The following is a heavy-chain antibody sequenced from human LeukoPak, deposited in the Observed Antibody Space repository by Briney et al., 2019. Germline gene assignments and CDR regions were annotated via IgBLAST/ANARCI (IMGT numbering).Heavy chain of an antibody. CDR1: GFTFDDYA. CDR3: AKDTSRYYDILTGPGAFDV. D-gene: IGHD3-9*01. Sequence: PGGSLRLSCAASGFTFDDYAMHWVRQAPGKGLEWVSGISWNSGSIGYADSVKGRFTISRDNAKNSLYLQMNSLRAEDTALYYCAKDTSRYYDILTGPGAFDVWGQGTMVTVSS. V-gene: IGHV3-9*01. J-gene: IGHJ3*01. CDR2: ISWNSGSI.